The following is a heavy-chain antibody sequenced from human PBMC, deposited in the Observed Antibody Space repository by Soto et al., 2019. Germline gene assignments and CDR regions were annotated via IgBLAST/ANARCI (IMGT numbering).Heavy chain of an antibody. Sequence: GGSLRLSCAVSGFTFSSHGMQWVRQAPGKGLEWVAVIAFDGSIRHYADSVKGRFTVSRDNSKNTLYLQMNSLRAEDTAVYYCARDGLHFGELSLYIEYYFDYWGQGSLDTVSA. V-gene: IGHV3-30*03. CDR1: GFTFSSHG. J-gene: IGHJ4*02. D-gene: IGHD3-16*02. CDR3: ARDGLHFGELSLYIEYYFDY. CDR2: IAFDGSIR.